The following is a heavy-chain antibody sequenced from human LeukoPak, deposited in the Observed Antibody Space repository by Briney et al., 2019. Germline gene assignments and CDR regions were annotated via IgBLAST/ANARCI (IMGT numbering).Heavy chain of an antibody. J-gene: IGHJ6*03. V-gene: IGHV4-34*01. CDR3: ARSRGYFARTKGSSSGYYYYYMDV. CDR1: GDSVTNTRYY. Sequence: PSETLSLTCTVSGDSVTNTRYYWSWIRQPPGKGLEWIGEINHSGSTNYNPSLKSRVTISVDTSKNQFSLKLSSVTAADTAVYYCARSRGYFARTKGSSSGYYYYYMDVWGKGTTVTVSS. CDR2: INHSGST. D-gene: IGHD6-6*01.